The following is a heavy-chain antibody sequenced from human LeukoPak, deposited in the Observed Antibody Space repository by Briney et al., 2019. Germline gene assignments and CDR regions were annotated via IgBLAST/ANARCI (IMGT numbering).Heavy chain of an antibody. V-gene: IGHV4-30-4*08. Sequence: SETLSLTCTVSGGSISSGDYYWSWIRQPPGKGLEWIGYIYYSGSTYYNPSLKSRVTISVDTSKNQFSLKLSSVTAADTAVYYCARGGADWIEGAFDIWGQGTMVTVPS. J-gene: IGHJ3*02. CDR3: ARGGADWIEGAFDI. D-gene: IGHD1-1*01. CDR1: GGSISSGDYY. CDR2: IYYSGST.